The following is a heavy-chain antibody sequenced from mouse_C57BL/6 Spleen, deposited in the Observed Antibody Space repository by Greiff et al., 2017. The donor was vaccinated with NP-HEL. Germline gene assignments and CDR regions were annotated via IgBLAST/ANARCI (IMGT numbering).Heavy chain of an antibody. Sequence: DVMLVESGEGLVKPGGSLKLSCAASGFTFSSYAMSWVRQTPEKRLEWVAYISSGGDYIYYADTVKGRFTISRDNARNTLYLQMSSLKSEDTAMYYCTRDYGSSDYAMDYWGQGTSVTVSS. CDR1: GFTFSSYA. J-gene: IGHJ4*01. D-gene: IGHD1-1*01. V-gene: IGHV5-9-1*02. CDR2: ISSGGDYI. CDR3: TRDYGSSDYAMDY.